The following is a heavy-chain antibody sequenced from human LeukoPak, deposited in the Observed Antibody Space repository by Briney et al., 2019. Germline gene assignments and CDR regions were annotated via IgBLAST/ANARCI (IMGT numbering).Heavy chain of an antibody. V-gene: IGHV3-30-3*01. CDR1: GFTFSSYA. D-gene: IGHD1-26*01. CDR3: AREIVVGASDY. J-gene: IGHJ4*02. CDR2: ISYGGSNK. Sequence: GRPLRLSCAASGFTFSSYAMHWVRQAPGKGLEWVAVISYGGSNKYYADSVKGRFTISRDNSKNTLYLQMNSLRAEDTAVYYCAREIVVGASDYWGQGTLVTVSS.